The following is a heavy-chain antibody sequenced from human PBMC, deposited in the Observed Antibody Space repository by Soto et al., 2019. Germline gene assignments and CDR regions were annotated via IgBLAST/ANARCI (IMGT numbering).Heavy chain of an antibody. V-gene: IGHV4-30-2*01. D-gene: IGHD2-15*01. CDR2: IYHSGRT. Sequence: QLQLQESGSGLVKPSQTLSLTCAVSGGSISSGGYSWSWIRQPPGKGLQWIGYIYHSGRTYYNPSLKSRLTRSVDRSKNQFSLKLSSVTAADTAVYYCARGQVVAAQHWGQGTLVTVSS. J-gene: IGHJ4*02. CDR1: GGSISSGGYS. CDR3: ARGQVVAAQH.